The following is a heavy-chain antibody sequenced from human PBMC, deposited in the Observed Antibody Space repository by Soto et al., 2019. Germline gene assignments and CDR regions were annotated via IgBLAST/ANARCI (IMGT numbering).Heavy chain of an antibody. CDR3: ARAARRDYYYMDV. D-gene: IGHD6-6*01. V-gene: IGHV4-39*01. CDR2: IYYSGST. CDR1: GGSISSSSYD. J-gene: IGHJ6*03. Sequence: SETLSLTCTVSGGSISSSSYDWGWIRQPPGKGLEWIGSIYYSGSTYYNPSLKSRVTISVDTSKNQFSLKLSSVTAADTAVYYCARAARRDYYYMDVWGKGTTVTVSS.